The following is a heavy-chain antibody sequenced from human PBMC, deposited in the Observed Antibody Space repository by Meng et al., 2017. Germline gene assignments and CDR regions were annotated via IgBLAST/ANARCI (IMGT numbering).Heavy chain of an antibody. CDR2: ISSSSSYI. D-gene: IGHD3-22*01. V-gene: IGHV3-21*01. CDR3: ARTEYYYDSSGYPGGDAFDI. CDR1: GFTFDDYA. Sequence: GGSLRLSCAASGFTFDDYAMHWVRQAPGKGLEWVSSISSSSSYIYYADSVKGRFTISRDNAKSSLYLQMNSLRAEDTAVYYCARTEYYYDSSGYPGGDAFDIWGQGTMVTVSS. J-gene: IGHJ3*02.